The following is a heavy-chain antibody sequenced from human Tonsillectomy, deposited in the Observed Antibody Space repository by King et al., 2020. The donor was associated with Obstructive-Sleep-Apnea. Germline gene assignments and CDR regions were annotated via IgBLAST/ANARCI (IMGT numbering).Heavy chain of an antibody. J-gene: IGHJ4*02. D-gene: IGHD3-22*01. Sequence: VQLVQSGGGLVQPGGSLRLSCAASGFTFSSYAMSWVRQAPGKGLEWVSAISGSGGSTYYADSVKGRLTISRDNSKNTLYLQMNSLRAEDTAVYYCAKGGEYYYDSSGYYSLGGDYWGQGTLVTVSS. CDR1: GFTFSSYA. V-gene: IGHV3-23*04. CDR2: ISGSGGST. CDR3: AKGGEYYYDSSGYYSLGGDY.